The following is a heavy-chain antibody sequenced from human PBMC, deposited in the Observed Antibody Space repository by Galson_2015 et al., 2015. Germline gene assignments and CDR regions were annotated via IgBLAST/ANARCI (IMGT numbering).Heavy chain of an antibody. CDR2: VTPGSGAT. Sequence: SVKVSCKASGYTFSNYHIHWVRQAPGQGLEWMGIVTPGSGATSYAEKFQGRVIMTWDMSTTTAFLELSSLRSDDTALYYCARETSATGYGDHWGQGTLVTVSS. CDR3: ARETSATGYGDH. V-gene: IGHV1-46*01. D-gene: IGHD5-12*01. CDR1: GYTFSNYH. J-gene: IGHJ4*02.